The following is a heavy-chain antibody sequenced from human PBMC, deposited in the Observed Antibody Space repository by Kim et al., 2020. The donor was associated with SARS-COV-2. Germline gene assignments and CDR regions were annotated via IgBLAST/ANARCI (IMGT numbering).Heavy chain of an antibody. Sequence: GESLKISCKGSGYTFTDYWIGWVRQKPGKGLEWMGIIYPGDSDTRYRPSFQGQVTVSADKSISTAYLQWSSLKASDTAMYYCARVGDTSGYNRFYFDSWG. D-gene: IGHD3-22*01. CDR1: GYTFTDYW. CDR3: ARVGDTSGYNRFYFDS. V-gene: IGHV5-51*01. CDR2: IYPGDSDT. J-gene: IGHJ4*01.